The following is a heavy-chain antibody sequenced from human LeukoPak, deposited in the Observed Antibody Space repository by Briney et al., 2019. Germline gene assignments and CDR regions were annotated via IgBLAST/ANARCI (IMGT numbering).Heavy chain of an antibody. Sequence: PSETPSLTCAVYGGSFSGYYWSWIRQPPGKGLEWIGEINHSGSTNYNPSLKSRVTISVDTSKNQFSLKLSSVTAADTAVYYCARGLRLRYFDWLLPDAFDIWGQGTMVTVSS. CDR2: INHSGST. CDR1: GGSFSGYY. D-gene: IGHD3-9*01. CDR3: ARGLRLRYFDWLLPDAFDI. J-gene: IGHJ3*02. V-gene: IGHV4-34*01.